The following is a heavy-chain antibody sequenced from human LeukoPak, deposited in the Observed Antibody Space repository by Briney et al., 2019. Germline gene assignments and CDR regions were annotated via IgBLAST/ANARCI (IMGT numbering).Heavy chain of an antibody. V-gene: IGHV1-46*01. CDR2: INPSGGST. D-gene: IGHD4-11*01. J-gene: IGHJ6*04. CDR3: ARGGEDYSNSYYYYYGMDV. Sequence: GASVKVSCKASGYTFTSYYMHWVRQAPGQGLEWMGIINPSGGSTSYAQKFQGRVTITADKSTSTAYMELSSLRSEDTAVYYCARGGEDYSNSYYYYYGMDVWGKGTTVTVSS. CDR1: GYTFTSYY.